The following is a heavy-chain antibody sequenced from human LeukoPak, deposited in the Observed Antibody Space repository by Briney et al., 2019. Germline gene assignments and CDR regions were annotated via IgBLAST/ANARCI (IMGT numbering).Heavy chain of an antibody. CDR2: ISGSGGST. Sequence: GGSLRLSCAASGFTFSSYAMSWVRQAPGKGLEWVSAISGSGGSTYYADSVKGRFTISRDNSKNTLYLQMNSLRAEDTAVYYCAKVPGDGSEGKYYFDYWGQGTLVTVSS. CDR3: AKVPGDGSEGKYYFDY. D-gene: IGHD5-24*01. V-gene: IGHV3-23*01. CDR1: GFTFSSYA. J-gene: IGHJ4*02.